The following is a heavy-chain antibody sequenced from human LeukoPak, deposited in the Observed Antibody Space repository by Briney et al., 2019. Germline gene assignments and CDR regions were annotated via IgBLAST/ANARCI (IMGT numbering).Heavy chain of an antibody. V-gene: IGHV3-48*03. J-gene: IGHJ4*02. CDR1: GFTFSSYE. Sequence: PGGSLRLSCAASGFTFSSYEMNWVRQAPGKGLEWVSYISSSGSTIYYADSVQGRFTISRDNAKNSLYLQMNSLRADDTAVYYCARADYDSSGTFDYWGQGTLVTVSS. D-gene: IGHD3-22*01. CDR2: ISSSGSTI. CDR3: ARADYDSSGTFDY.